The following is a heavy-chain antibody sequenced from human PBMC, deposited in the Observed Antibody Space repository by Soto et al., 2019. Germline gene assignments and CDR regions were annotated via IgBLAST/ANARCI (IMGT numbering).Heavy chain of an antibody. CDR1: GGSISSYY. J-gene: IGHJ4*02. CDR3: ASRPWNNWNSRFDY. V-gene: IGHV4-59*08. CDR2: IYYSGST. D-gene: IGHD1-1*01. Sequence: PSETLSLTCTVSGGSISSYYWSWIRQPPGKGLEWIGYIYYSGSTNYNPSLKSRVTISVDTSKNQFSLKLNSMTAADTAVYYCASRPWNNWNSRFDYWGQGTLVTVSS.